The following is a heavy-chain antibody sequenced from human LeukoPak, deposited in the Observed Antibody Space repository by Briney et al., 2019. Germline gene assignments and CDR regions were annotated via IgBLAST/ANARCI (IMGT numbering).Heavy chain of an antibody. D-gene: IGHD1-26*01. V-gene: IGHV1-58*02. CDR1: GFTFTSSA. Sequence: SVKVSCKASGFTFTSSAMQWVRQARGQRLEWIGWIVVGSGNTNYAQKFQGRVTMTTDTSTSTAYMELRSLRSDDTAVYYCARSLNYYSGNYQLYDYWGQGTLVTVSS. J-gene: IGHJ4*02. CDR2: IVVGSGNT. CDR3: ARSLNYYSGNYQLYDY.